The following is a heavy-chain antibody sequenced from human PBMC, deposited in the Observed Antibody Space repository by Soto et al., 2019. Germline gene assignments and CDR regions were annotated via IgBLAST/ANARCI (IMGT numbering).Heavy chain of an antibody. J-gene: IGHJ6*02. Sequence: SVKVSCKASGGTFSSHAISWVRQAPGQGLEWMGGIIPIFGSPNVAQNFQGRVTITADESTTTAYMELNSLTSDDTAVYYCARARSGSSPLGYYHLGLDVWGQGTTVTVSS. V-gene: IGHV1-69*13. CDR3: ARARSGSSPLGYYHLGLDV. CDR1: GGTFSSHA. CDR2: IIPIFGSP. D-gene: IGHD1-26*01.